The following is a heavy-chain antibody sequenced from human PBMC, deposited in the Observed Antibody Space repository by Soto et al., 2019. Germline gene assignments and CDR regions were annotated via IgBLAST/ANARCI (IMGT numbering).Heavy chain of an antibody. J-gene: IGHJ3*02. D-gene: IGHD6-13*01. V-gene: IGHV3-30*18. CDR2: ISYDGSNK. Sequence: SLRLSCAASGFTFSSYGMHWVRQAPGKGLEWVAVISYDGSNKYYADSVKGRFTISRDNSKNTLYLKMNSLRAEDTAVYYCAKDIAAAGTNAFDIWGQGTMVTVSS. CDR1: GFTFSSYG. CDR3: AKDIAAAGTNAFDI.